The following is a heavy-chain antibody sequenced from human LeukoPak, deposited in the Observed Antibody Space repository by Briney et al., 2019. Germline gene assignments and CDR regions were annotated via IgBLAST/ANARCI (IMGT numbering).Heavy chain of an antibody. CDR1: GFTFSSYW. Sequence: GGSLRLSCAASGFTFSSYWMSWVRQAPGKGLEWVANIKQDGSEKYYVDSVKGRFTISRDNAKNSLYLQMNSLRAEDTAVYYCARDRRAHSSSLLYWGQGTLVTVSS. J-gene: IGHJ4*02. V-gene: IGHV3-7*01. CDR3: ARDRRAHSSSLLY. CDR2: IKQDGSEK. D-gene: IGHD6-13*01.